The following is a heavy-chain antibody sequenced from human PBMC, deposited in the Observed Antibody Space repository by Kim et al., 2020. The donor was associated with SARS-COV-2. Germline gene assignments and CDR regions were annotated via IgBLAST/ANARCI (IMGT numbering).Heavy chain of an antibody. CDR1: GFTFSNHW. CDR3: ARGIVGVSVAFDF. CDR2: INPDGSNT. V-gene: IGHV3-74*01. D-gene: IGHD1-26*01. Sequence: GGSLRLSCAASGFTFSNHWMHWVRQAPGVGLVWVSRINPDGSNTNCADSVNGRFTISRDNAKNTLYLQMNGLRAEDTAAYYCARGIVGVSVAFDFWGQGTVVTVSS. J-gene: IGHJ3*01.